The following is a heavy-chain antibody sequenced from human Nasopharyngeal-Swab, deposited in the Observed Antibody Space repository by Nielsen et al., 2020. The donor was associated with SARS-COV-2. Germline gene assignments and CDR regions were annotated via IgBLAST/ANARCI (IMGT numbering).Heavy chain of an antibody. V-gene: IGHV3-53*01. Sequence: GESLKISCAASGFTVSSNYMSWVRQAPGKGLEWVSVIYSGGSTYYADSVKGRFTISRDNSKNTLYLQMNSLRAEDTAVYYCAKDNGGNFGYWGQGTLVTVSS. CDR2: IYSGGST. CDR1: GFTVSSNY. CDR3: AKDNGGNFGY. J-gene: IGHJ4*02. D-gene: IGHD4-23*01.